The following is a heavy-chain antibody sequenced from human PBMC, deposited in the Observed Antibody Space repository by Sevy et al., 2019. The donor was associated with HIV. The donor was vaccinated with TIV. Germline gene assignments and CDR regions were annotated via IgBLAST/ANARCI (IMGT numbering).Heavy chain of an antibody. CDR1: GYTFTSYT. D-gene: IGHD1-26*01. CDR2: INAGNGRT. CDR3: AGISRYGGGYGGGTSLYGMDV. Sequence: ASVKVSCKASGYTFTSYTMHWVRQAPGHRLEWMGWINAGNGRTKNSQKFQGRVTITRDTSASTAYMELSSLRSEDTAVYYCAGISRYGGGYGGGTSLYGMDVWGQGTTVTVSS. V-gene: IGHV1-3*01. J-gene: IGHJ6*02.